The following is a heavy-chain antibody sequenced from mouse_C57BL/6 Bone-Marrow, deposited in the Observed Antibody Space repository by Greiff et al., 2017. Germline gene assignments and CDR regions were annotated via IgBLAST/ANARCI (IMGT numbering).Heavy chain of an antibody. CDR2: IRNKANGYTT. Sequence: EVKLMESGGGLVQPGGSLILSCAASGFTFTDYYMSWVRQPPGKALEWLGFIRNKANGYTTEYSASVKGRFTISRDNSQSILYLQMNALRAEDSATYYCARYTTVVGYFDYWGQGTTLTVSS. J-gene: IGHJ2*01. CDR3: ARYTTVVGYFDY. D-gene: IGHD1-1*01. CDR1: GFTFTDYY. V-gene: IGHV7-3*01.